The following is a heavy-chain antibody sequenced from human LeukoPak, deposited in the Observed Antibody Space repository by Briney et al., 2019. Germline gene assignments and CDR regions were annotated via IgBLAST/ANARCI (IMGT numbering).Heavy chain of an antibody. Sequence: GGSLRLSCAASGFTFSSYWMIWVRQAPGKGLEWVANIKQDGSEKYYVESVKGRFTISRDNAKNSLYLQMNSLRAEDTAVYYCARDDDKQWLVPYYGMDVWGQGTTVTVSS. D-gene: IGHD6-19*01. CDR2: IKQDGSEK. V-gene: IGHV3-7*01. CDR1: GFTFSSYW. J-gene: IGHJ6*02. CDR3: ARDDDKQWLVPYYGMDV.